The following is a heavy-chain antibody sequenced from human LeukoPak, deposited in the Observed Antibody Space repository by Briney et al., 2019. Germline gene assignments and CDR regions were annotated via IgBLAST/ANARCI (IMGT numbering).Heavy chain of an antibody. J-gene: IGHJ2*01. Sequence: PGGSLRLSCAASGFTVSSNYMSWVRQAPGKGLEWVSVIYRGGSTHYAGSVEGRFTISRDKSKNTVYLLLNSLRAEDTAVYYCARSPDYGDPYWYFDLWGRGTLVTVSS. CDR1: GFTVSSNY. V-gene: IGHV3-53*01. CDR3: ARSPDYGDPYWYFDL. D-gene: IGHD4-17*01. CDR2: IYRGGST.